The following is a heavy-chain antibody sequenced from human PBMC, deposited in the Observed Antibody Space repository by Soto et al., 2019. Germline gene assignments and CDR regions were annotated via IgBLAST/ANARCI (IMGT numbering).Heavy chain of an antibody. D-gene: IGHD1-26*01. CDR2: IYYSGST. V-gene: IGHV4-31*03. Sequence: PSETLSLTCTVSGGSISSGGYYWSWIRQHPGKGLEWIGYIYYSGSTYYNPSLKSRVTISVDTSKNQFSLKLSSVTAADTAVYYCARVLMELGPPHMDVWGKGTTVTVSS. CDR1: GGSISSGGYY. J-gene: IGHJ6*03. CDR3: ARVLMELGPPHMDV.